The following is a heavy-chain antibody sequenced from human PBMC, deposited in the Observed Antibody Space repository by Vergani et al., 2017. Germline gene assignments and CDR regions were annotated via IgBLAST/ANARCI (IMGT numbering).Heavy chain of an antibody. CDR2: IKQDGSEK. J-gene: IGHJ6*02. V-gene: IGHV3-7*01. CDR3: ARDSILSTANYGMDV. Sequence: EVQLVESGGGLVQPGGSLRLSCAASGFTFSSYWMTWVRQAPGKGLEWVANIKQDGSEKYYVDSVKGRFTISRDNAKNSLYLQMNSLRAEDTAVYYCARDSILSTANYGMDVWGQGTTVTVSS. CDR1: GFTFSSYW. D-gene: IGHD4-17*01.